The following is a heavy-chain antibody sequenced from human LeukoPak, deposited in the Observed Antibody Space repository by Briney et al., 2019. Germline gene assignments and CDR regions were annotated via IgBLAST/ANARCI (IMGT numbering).Heavy chain of an antibody. CDR1: GYTFTSCC. CDR3: VRDLGSGGAYAPPLGYFDS. J-gene: IGHJ4*02. V-gene: IGHV1-2*02. D-gene: IGHD6-19*01. CDR2: SKPKSGGT. Sequence: ASVKLSCKASGYTFTSCCMHWGRHAPGQGLEWMWCSKPKSGGTNYAQKSQNKVTMTRDTSTSSLYTEMSRLKPDDTAVYYCVRDLGSGGAYAPPLGYFDSWGQGPLVTVSS.